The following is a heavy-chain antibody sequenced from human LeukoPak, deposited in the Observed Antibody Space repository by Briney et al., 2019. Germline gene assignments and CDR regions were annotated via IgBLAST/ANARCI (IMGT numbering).Heavy chain of an antibody. CDR1: GFIFSDSW. J-gene: IGHJ5*02. CDR3: TTDGWYSADH. CDR2: IEKNGSGK. D-gene: IGHD2-15*01. Sequence: GGSLRLSCTVSGFIFSDSWMAWIRQAPGKGLEWVAIIEKNGSGKNYVDSVKGRSIISRDNAKNSLFLQMDSLKVEDTAIYYCTTDGWYSADHWGQGTLVTVSS. V-gene: IGHV3-7*03.